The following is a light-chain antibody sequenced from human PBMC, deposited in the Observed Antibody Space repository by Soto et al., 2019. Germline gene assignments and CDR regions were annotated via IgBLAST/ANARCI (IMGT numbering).Light chain of an antibody. V-gene: IGKV1-12*01. J-gene: IGKJ4*01. CDR3: QQASSFPLS. CDR2: EAS. Sequence: DIQMTQSPSSVSASVGDRVTITCRASQDISSDLAWYQHRPGKGPKFLIYEASTLQNGVPSRLSGSGSGTDFTLAINDLQPEDFAPYFCQQASSFPLSFGGGTNVEMK. CDR1: QDISSD.